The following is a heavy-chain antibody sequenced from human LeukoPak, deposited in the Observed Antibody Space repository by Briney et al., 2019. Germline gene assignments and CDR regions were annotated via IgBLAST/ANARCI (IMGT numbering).Heavy chain of an antibody. V-gene: IGHV3-21*01. CDR2: INSTSSYI. J-gene: IGHJ4*02. D-gene: IGHD2-15*01. Sequence: GGSLRLSCTASGFNFSGYSFVWVRQAPGRGLEWVSSINSTSSYISYADSVRGRFTISRDNPKNSLYLQMNSLRAEDTAVYYCERHSGGIDYWGQGTLVTVSS. CDR1: GFNFSGYS. CDR3: ERHSGGIDY.